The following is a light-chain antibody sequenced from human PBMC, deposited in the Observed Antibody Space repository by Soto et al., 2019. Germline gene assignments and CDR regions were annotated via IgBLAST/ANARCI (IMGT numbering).Light chain of an antibody. CDR3: QHYSGSIT. J-gene: IGKJ5*01. CDR2: GAS. Sequence: EIVLTQSPGTLSLSLGDTVTLSCRASQSVSSSYLAWYQHKPGQAPRLLIYGASRRATGIPDRFSGSGSGTDFTLTVTSLDPEDFAVYYCQHYSGSITFGQGTRLEI. V-gene: IGKV3-20*01. CDR1: QSVSSSY.